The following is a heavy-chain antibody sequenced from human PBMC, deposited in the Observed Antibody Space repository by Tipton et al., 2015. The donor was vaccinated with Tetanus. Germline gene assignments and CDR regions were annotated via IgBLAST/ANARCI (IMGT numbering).Heavy chain of an antibody. CDR3: VRTFTGSYNN. Sequence: SLRLSCAASGFTVGSNYMGWVRQAPGKGLEWVSFIYAGGSTYYADSVQGRFTISRDTSRNTLYLQMNSLRIDDTAVYHCVRTFTGSYNNWGHGTLVTVSS. J-gene: IGHJ4*01. V-gene: IGHV3-53*01. CDR2: IYAGGST. CDR1: GFTVGSNY. D-gene: IGHD1-26*01.